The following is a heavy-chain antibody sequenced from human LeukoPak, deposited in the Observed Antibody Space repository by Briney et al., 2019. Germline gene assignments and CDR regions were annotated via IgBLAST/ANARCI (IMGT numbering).Heavy chain of an antibody. V-gene: IGHV3-30-3*01. J-gene: IGHJ5*02. CDR2: ISYDGSNK. Sequence: GGSLRLSCGASGFTFSTYAMYWVRQAPGKGLEWVAVISYDGSNKYCADSVKGRITISRDNSKNTLYLQMNSLRAEDTAVYYCARDRIAAAGNGWFDPWGQGTLVTVSS. D-gene: IGHD6-13*01. CDR3: ARDRIAAAGNGWFDP. CDR1: GFTFSTYA.